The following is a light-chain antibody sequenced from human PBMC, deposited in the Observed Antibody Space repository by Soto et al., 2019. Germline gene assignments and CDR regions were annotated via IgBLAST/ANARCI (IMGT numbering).Light chain of an antibody. CDR1: QSVSSN. Sequence: EIVMTQSPATLSVSPGERATLSCRASQSVSSNLAWYQQKPGQAPRLLIYGASTRATGIPARFSGSGSGTEFNLTDRCLRSEDFAVYYCQLYNNWLITFRQATRLEIK. CDR2: GAS. CDR3: QLYNNWLIT. V-gene: IGKV3-15*01. J-gene: IGKJ5*01.